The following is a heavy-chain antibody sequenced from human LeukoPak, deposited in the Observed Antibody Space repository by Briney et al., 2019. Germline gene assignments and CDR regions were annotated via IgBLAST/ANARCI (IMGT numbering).Heavy chain of an antibody. D-gene: IGHD3-22*01. J-gene: IGHJ6*03. Sequence: GGSLRLSCAASGFTFSSYSVNWVRQAPGKGLEWVSCISSSSSYIHYADSVKGRFTIFRDNAKNSLYLQMNSLRAEDTAVYYCARDRHYSDSSGYWTSSYYYMDVWGKGTTVTVSS. CDR3: ARDRHYSDSSGYWTSSYYYMDV. CDR1: GFTFSSYS. CDR2: ISSSSSYI. V-gene: IGHV3-21*01.